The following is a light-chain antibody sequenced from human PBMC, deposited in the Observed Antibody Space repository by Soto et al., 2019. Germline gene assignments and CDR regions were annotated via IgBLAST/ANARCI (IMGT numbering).Light chain of an antibody. CDR3: SSYTSSIPYV. V-gene: IGLV2-14*01. J-gene: IGLJ1*01. CDR1: SSDVGGYNY. Sequence: QSALTQPASVSGSPGQSITISCNGTSSDVGGYNYVSWYQQHPGKAPKLMIYDVSNRPSGVSNRFSGSKSGNTASLTISGLQAEDEADYYCSSYTSSIPYVFGTGTKLTVL. CDR2: DVS.